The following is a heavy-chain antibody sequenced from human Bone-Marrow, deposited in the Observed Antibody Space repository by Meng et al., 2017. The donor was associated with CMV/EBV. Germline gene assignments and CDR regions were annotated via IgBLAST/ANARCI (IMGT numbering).Heavy chain of an antibody. V-gene: IGHV3-30*02. J-gene: IGHJ4*02. CDR1: GFTFSNYG. D-gene: IGHD3-22*01. CDR3: AKDVDPMILVAMVYFDC. Sequence: GGSLRLSCAASGFTFSNYGMHWVRQAPGKGLEWVAFIRYDGGIKYYADSVKGRFTISRDNSKNTLFLQMDSLRPEDTAVYYCAKDVDPMILVAMVYFDCWGQGTRVTVYS. CDR2: IRYDGGIK.